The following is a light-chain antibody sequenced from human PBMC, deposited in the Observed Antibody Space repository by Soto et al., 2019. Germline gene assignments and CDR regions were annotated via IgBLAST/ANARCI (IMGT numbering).Light chain of an antibody. V-gene: IGKV3-11*01. J-gene: IGKJ5*01. CDR1: QSISSS. CDR3: QQRSSWIT. CDR2: DAY. Sequence: IVLTQSPTTLSLWPGETAVLSCRASQSISSSLSWYQQSPGQAPRLLIYDAYNRAPGIPARFSGSGSGTVFTLTIGSLAPDDFALYYCQQRSSWITFGQGTRLEIE.